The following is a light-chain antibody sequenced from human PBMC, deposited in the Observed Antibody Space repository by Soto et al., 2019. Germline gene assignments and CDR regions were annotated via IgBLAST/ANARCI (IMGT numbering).Light chain of an antibody. CDR1: SSDVGGYNY. CDR2: GVS. CDR3: RSYSSSSTRV. V-gene: IGLV2-14*01. J-gene: IGLJ3*02. Sequence: QSALTQPASVSGSPGQSITISCTGTSSDVGGYNYVSWYQQHPGKVPKLMIYGVSNRPSGVSNRFSGSKSGNTASLTISGLQAEDEADYYCRSYSSSSTRVFGGGTKLTVL.